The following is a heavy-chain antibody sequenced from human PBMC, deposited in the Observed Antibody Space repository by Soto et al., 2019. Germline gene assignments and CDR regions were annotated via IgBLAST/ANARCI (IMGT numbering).Heavy chain of an antibody. CDR3: ATGGEQEPTRYYYYYMDV. Sequence: ASVKVSCKVSGYTLTELSMHWVRQAPGKGLEWMGGFDPEDGETIYAQKFQGRVTMTEDTSTDTAYMELSSLRSEDTAVYYCATGGEQEPTRYYYYYMDVWGKGTTVTVSS. D-gene: IGHD1-1*01. V-gene: IGHV1-24*01. CDR2: FDPEDGET. CDR1: GYTLTELS. J-gene: IGHJ6*03.